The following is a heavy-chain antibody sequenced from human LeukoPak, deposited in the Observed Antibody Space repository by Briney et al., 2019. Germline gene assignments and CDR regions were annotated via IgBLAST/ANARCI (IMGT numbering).Heavy chain of an antibody. J-gene: IGHJ5*02. Sequence: SVKVSCKASGYTFTSYYMHWVRQAPGQGLEWMGIINPSGGSTSYAQKFQGRVTMTRDTSTSTVYMELSSLRSEDTAVYYCASLFSSGPLGGPWGQGTLVTVSS. CDR2: INPSGGST. CDR3: ASLFSSGPLGGP. D-gene: IGHD3-22*01. V-gene: IGHV1-46*01. CDR1: GYTFTSYY.